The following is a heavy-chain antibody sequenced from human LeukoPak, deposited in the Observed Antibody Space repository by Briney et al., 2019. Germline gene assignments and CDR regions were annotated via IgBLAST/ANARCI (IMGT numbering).Heavy chain of an antibody. CDR2: IYSGGST. Sequence: GGSLRLSCAASGLTVSSNYMSWVRQAPGKGLEWVSVIYSGGSTHYADSVKGRFTISRDNSKNTLYLQMNSLRAEDTAVYYRARGVRGDYGDYYFQHWGQGTLVTVSS. V-gene: IGHV3-66*01. CDR1: GLTVSSNY. J-gene: IGHJ1*01. CDR3: ARGVRGDYGDYYFQH. D-gene: IGHD4-17*01.